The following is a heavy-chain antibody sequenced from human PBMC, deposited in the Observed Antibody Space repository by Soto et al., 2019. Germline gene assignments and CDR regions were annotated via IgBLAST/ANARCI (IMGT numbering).Heavy chain of an antibody. CDR1: GDTLSSYA. J-gene: IGHJ6*02. CDR2: IITVLGTT. D-gene: IGHD2-21*01. V-gene: IGHV1-69*08. Sequence: QVQLVQSGAELKKTGSSVKVSCRASGDTLSSYAVKWVRQAPGRGLEWMGRIITVLGTTDYAQNFKGRLTITAEKSTKTVYMELSSLRSEDTAVYSCARRRYCGYDCYHKHYYGMDVWGQGTTVTVAS. CDR3: ARRRYCGYDCYHKHYYGMDV.